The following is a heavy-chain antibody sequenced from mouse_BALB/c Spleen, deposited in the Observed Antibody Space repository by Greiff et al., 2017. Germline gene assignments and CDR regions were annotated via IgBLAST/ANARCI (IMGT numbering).Heavy chain of an antibody. CDR3: ARDALYYYGSSSYAMDY. CDR1: GFTFSDFY. Sequence: EVHLVESGGGLVQPGGSLRLSCATSGFTFSDFYMEWVRQPPGKRLEWIAASRNKANDYTTEYSASVKGRFIVSRDTSQRILYLQMNALRAENTAIYYCARDALYYYGSSSYAMDYWGQGTSVTVSS. V-gene: IGHV7-1*02. D-gene: IGHD1-1*01. J-gene: IGHJ4*01. CDR2: SRNKANDYTT.